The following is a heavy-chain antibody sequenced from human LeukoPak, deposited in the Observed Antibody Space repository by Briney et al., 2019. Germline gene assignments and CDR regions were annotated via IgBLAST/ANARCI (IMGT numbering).Heavy chain of an antibody. V-gene: IGHV3-9*01. CDR2: ISWNSGSI. Sequence: PGRSLRLSCAASGFTFDDYAMHWVRQAPGKGLVWVSGISWNSGSIGYADSVKGRFTISRDNAKNSLYLQMNSLRAEDTALYYCAKDALIAAASSYFDYWGQGTLVTVSS. J-gene: IGHJ4*02. CDR3: AKDALIAAASSYFDY. D-gene: IGHD6-13*01. CDR1: GFTFDDYA.